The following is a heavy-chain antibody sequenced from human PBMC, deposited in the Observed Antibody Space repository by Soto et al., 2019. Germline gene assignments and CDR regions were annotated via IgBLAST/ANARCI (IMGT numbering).Heavy chain of an antibody. CDR2: INLSGST. CDR3: AGMWDYYDSSGRINY. D-gene: IGHD3-22*01. Sequence: PSDPLSLTCAAYGGSLRGYYWSWIRQPPGKGPGWIGEINLSGSTNYNPALKSRVTISVDTSKNQFSLKLSSVTAADTAVYYCAGMWDYYDSSGRINYWGQGTLVSVSS. V-gene: IGHV4-34*01. CDR1: GGSLRGYY. J-gene: IGHJ4*02.